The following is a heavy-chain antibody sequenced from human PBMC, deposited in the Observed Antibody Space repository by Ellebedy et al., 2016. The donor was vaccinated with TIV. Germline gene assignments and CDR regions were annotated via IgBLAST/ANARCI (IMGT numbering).Heavy chain of an antibody. V-gene: IGHV3-11*01. D-gene: IGHD3-3*01. CDR3: ARFPSAWYFDL. CDR1: GFTFSDSW. J-gene: IGHJ2*01. Sequence: GESLKISXAASGFTFSDSWMSWVRQAPGKGLEWISYISNSGSSIYYANSVKGRFSISRDSAKNSLYLHMNSLRAEGTAVYYCARFPSAWYFDLWGRGTLVTVSS. CDR2: ISNSGSSI.